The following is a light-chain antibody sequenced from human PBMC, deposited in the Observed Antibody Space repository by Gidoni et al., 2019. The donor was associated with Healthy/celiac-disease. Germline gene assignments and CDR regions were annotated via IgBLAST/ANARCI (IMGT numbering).Light chain of an antibody. CDR1: QSVSSN. V-gene: IGKV3-15*01. J-gene: IGKJ5*01. CDR3: QQYNNWPSPIT. Sequence: EIVMTQSPATLSVSPGERATLSCRASQSVSSNLAWYQQKPGQAPRLLIYGASTRATGIPARFSGSGSGTEFTLTISSLQSEDFAVYYCQQYNNWPSPITFXXXTRLEIK. CDR2: GAS.